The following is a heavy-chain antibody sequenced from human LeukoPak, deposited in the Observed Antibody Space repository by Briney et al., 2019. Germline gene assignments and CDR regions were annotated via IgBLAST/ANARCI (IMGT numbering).Heavy chain of an antibody. V-gene: IGHV4-59*08. CDR1: GGSISSYY. J-gene: IGHJ3*02. Sequence: SETLSLTCTVSGGSISSYYWSWIRQPPGKGLEWIGYIYCSGSTNYNPSLKSRVTISVDTSKNQFSLKLSSVTAADTAVYYCARQGSSSWNDAFDIWGQGTMVTVSS. CDR3: ARQGSSSWNDAFDI. D-gene: IGHD6-13*01. CDR2: IYCSGST.